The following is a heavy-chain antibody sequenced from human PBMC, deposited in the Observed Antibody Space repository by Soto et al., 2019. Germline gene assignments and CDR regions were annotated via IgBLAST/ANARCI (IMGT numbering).Heavy chain of an antibody. J-gene: IGHJ3*02. D-gene: IGHD2-2*01. CDR3: ARDPGVYHDAFDI. V-gene: IGHV1-3*01. Sequence: GESLTISCKASGYIFSTYWIGWVRQAPGQRLEWMGWINAGNGNTKYSQKFQGRVTITRDTSASTAYIELSSLRSEDTAVYYCARDPGVYHDAFDIWGQGTMVTVSS. CDR1: GYIFSTYW. CDR2: INAGNGNT.